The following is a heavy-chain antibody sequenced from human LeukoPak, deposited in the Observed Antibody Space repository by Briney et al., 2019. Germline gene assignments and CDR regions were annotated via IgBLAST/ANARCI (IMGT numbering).Heavy chain of an antibody. D-gene: IGHD6-19*01. J-gene: IGHJ4*02. CDR2: ISAYNGNT. Sequence: ASVKVSCKVSGHTLTELSMHWVRQAPGQGLEWMGWISAYNGNTNYAQKLQGRVTMTTDTSTSTAYMELRSLRSDDTAVYYCARTKRGSSGCYYWGQGTLVTVSS. CDR1: GHTLTELS. V-gene: IGHV1-18*01. CDR3: ARTKRGSSGCYY.